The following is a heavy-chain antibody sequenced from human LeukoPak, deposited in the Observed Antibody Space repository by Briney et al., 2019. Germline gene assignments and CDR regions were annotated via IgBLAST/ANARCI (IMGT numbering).Heavy chain of an antibody. CDR2: INAGNGNT. V-gene: IGHV1-3*01. Sequence: ASVKVSCKASGYTFTSYAMHWVRQAPGQRLEWMGWINAGNGNTKYSQKFQGRVTITRDTSASTAYMELSSLRSEDTAVYYCATILLSKKRYYDFWTSAFDFWGQGTLVTVSS. J-gene: IGHJ3*01. CDR3: ATILLSKKRYYDFWTSAFDF. D-gene: IGHD3-3*01. CDR1: GYTFTSYA.